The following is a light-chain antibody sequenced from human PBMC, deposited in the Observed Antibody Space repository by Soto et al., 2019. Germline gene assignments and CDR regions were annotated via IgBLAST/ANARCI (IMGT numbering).Light chain of an antibody. V-gene: IGKV3-20*01. J-gene: IGKJ1*01. CDR3: QQYGSSGT. Sequence: EIVLTQSPGTLSLSPGERATLSCRASQSVSNNYLAWYQQKPGQAPRLLIYGASNRATGIPDRFSGSGSGTDFTLTISRLEPEDFAVCYCQQYGSSGTFGQGTKVEI. CDR2: GAS. CDR1: QSVSNNY.